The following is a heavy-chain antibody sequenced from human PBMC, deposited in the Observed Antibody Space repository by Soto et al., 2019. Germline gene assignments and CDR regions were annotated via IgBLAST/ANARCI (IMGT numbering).Heavy chain of an antibody. Sequence: PSETLSLTCAVSSGSISSTNWWSWVRQPPGKGLEWIGEINHSGSTNYNPSLKSRVTISVDTSKNQFSLKLSSVTAADTAVYYCARGIRGDIVVVPASPTHYYYYYMDVWGKGTTVTVSS. D-gene: IGHD2-2*01. CDR3: ARGIRGDIVVVPASPTHYYYYYMDV. J-gene: IGHJ6*03. CDR1: SGSISSTNW. CDR2: INHSGST. V-gene: IGHV4-4*02.